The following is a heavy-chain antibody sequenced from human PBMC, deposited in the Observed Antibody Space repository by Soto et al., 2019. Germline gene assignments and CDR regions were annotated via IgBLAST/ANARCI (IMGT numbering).Heavy chain of an antibody. V-gene: IGHV1-2*04. CDR2: INPNSGGT. D-gene: IGHD2-15*01. Sequence: GASVKVSCKASGYTFTGYYMHWVRQAPGQGLEWMGWINPNSGGTNYAQKFQGWVTMTRDTSISTAYMELSRLRSDDTAVYYCARDLAPSVGVAKYYYYGMDVRGQGTTVTVSS. CDR1: GYTFTGYY. J-gene: IGHJ6*02. CDR3: ARDLAPSVGVAKYYYYGMDV.